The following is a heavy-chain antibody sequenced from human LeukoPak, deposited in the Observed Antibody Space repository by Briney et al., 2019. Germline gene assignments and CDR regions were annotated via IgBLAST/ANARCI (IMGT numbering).Heavy chain of an antibody. CDR3: AKAGGGTYYDYVWGSYRPYYFDY. CDR2: ISGSGGST. V-gene: IGHV3-23*01. CDR1: GFTFSNAW. J-gene: IGHJ4*02. Sequence: GGSLRLSCAASGFTFSNAWMSWVRQAPGKGLEWVSAISGSGGSTYYADSVKGRFTISRDNSKNTLYLQMNSLRAEDTAVYYCAKAGGGTYYDYVWGSYRPYYFDYWGQGTLVAVSS. D-gene: IGHD3-16*02.